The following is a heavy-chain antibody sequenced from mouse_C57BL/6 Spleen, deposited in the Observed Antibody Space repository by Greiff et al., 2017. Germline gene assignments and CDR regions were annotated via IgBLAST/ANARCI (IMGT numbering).Heavy chain of an antibody. CDR3: TRGGSNYPMYY. CDR2: ISSGGDYI. Sequence: EVKVVESGEGLVKPGGSLKLSCAASGFTFSSDAMSWVRQTPEKRLEWVAYISSGGDYIYYADTVKGRFTISRDNARNTLYLQMSSLKSEDTAMYYCTRGGSNYPMYYWGQGTSVTVSS. D-gene: IGHD2-5*01. CDR1: GFTFSSDA. V-gene: IGHV5-9-1*02. J-gene: IGHJ4*01.